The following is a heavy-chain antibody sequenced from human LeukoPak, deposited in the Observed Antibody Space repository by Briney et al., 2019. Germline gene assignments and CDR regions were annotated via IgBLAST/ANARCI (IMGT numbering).Heavy chain of an antibody. CDR1: GGSISGHN. J-gene: IGHJ4*02. CDR2: IDPTKLT. Sequence: SETLSLTCTVSGGSISGHNWSWIRQSPGQGLEWIGNIDPTKLTNYNPSLNSRATISEATSKNQFSLKVRSVTTADTAVYFCARQTPYSGNHYFDYWGQGTLVTVSS. CDR3: ARQTPYSGNHYFDY. V-gene: IGHV4-4*09. D-gene: IGHD1-26*01.